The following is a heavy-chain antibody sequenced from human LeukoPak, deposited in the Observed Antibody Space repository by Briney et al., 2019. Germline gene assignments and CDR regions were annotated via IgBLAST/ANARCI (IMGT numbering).Heavy chain of an antibody. CDR3: TSDTVDTTLGIDS. Sequence: PGGSLRLSCAASGFTFSSHWMHWVRQAPGKGLVWVSRINSVGSRTDYADSVKGRFTISRDNARNTLYLQMNSLRAEDTAVYYCTSDTVDTTLGIDSWGQGTLVTVSS. J-gene: IGHJ4*02. D-gene: IGHD5-18*01. CDR1: GFTFSSHW. V-gene: IGHV3-74*01. CDR2: INSVGSRT.